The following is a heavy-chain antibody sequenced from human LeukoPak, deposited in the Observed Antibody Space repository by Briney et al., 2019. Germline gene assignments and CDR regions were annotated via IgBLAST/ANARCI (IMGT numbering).Heavy chain of an antibody. Sequence: ASVKVSCKASGGTFSSYAISWVRQAPGQGLEWMGRIIPILGIANYAQKFQGRVTIIADKSTSTAYMELSSLRSEDTAVYYCARYIVVVPSGGYYMDVWGKGTTVTVSS. CDR2: IIPILGIA. V-gene: IGHV1-69*04. CDR1: GGTFSSYA. J-gene: IGHJ6*03. D-gene: IGHD2-2*01. CDR3: ARYIVVVPSGGYYMDV.